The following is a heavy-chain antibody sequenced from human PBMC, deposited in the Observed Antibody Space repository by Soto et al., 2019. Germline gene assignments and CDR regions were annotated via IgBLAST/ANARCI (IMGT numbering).Heavy chain of an antibody. D-gene: IGHD5-12*01. Sequence: SQTLSLTCAISGDSVSSNTASWNWIRQSPSRGLEWLGRTYFRSKWYNDYAVSVKSRIIINPDTSNNQFSLQLNSVTPEDTAVYFCAVGDNLGQKTGYAFEPWGQGIMVTVSS. J-gene: IGHJ5*02. CDR3: AVGDNLGQKTGYAFEP. CDR1: GDSVSSNTAS. V-gene: IGHV6-1*01. CDR2: TYFRSKWYN.